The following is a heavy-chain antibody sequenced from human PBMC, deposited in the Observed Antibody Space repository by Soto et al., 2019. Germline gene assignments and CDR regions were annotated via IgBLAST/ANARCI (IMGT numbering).Heavy chain of an antibody. CDR3: ATGIVPATKWGYYSYGLDV. Sequence: TGGSLRLSCAASGFNFGDYFMSWIRQAPGKGLEWVSYISSGGFKFYHADSVKGRFTTSWDKAKNSLYLQMNTLSAEDTAVYYCATGIVPATKWGYYSYGLDVWGQGTTVTVSS. D-gene: IGHD2-2*01. J-gene: IGHJ6*02. CDR2: ISSGGFKF. CDR1: GFNFGDYF. V-gene: IGHV3-11*01.